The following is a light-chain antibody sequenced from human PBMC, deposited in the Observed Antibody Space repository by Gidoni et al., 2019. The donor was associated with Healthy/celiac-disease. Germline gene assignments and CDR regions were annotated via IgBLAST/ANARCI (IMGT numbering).Light chain of an antibody. CDR2: DAS. Sequence: EIVLTHSPATLSLSPGERATLSCRASQSVSSYLAWYQQKPGQAPRLLIYDASNRATGIPARFSGSGAGTDCTLTISSLEPEDFAVYYCQQRSNWPAFGGGTKVEIK. CDR3: QQRSNWPA. V-gene: IGKV3-11*01. J-gene: IGKJ4*01. CDR1: QSVSSY.